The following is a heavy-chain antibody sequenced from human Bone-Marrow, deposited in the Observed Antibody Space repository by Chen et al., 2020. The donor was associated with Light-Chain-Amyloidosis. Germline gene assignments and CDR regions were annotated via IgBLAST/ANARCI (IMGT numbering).Heavy chain of an antibody. V-gene: IGHV4-61*02. CDR2: IYASGST. CDR1: GGSISSGNSY. D-gene: IGHD3-22*01. J-gene: IGHJ3*02. Sequence: QVQLQESGPGLVKPSQTLSITCTVSGGSISSGNSYWSWIRQPAGEGLEWIGRIYASGSTDYNPSLKSRVTISVDTSKNQFSLRLSSVTAADTAVYYCARAGYYDSSGSIVDAFDIWGQGTLVTVSS. CDR3: ARAGYYDSSGSIVDAFDI.